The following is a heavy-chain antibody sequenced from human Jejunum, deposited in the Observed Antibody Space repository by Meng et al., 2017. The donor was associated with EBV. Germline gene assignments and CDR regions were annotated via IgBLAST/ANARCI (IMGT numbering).Heavy chain of an antibody. V-gene: IGHV4-30-4*01. CDR3: ARDTNGDYGWVDP. D-gene: IGHD4-17*01. CDR1: GDTLFNGGHY. J-gene: IGHJ5*02. Sequence: VHPQASGPGLVKPSQTLSLTCAVSGDTLFNGGHYWTWIRQPPGKGLEWIGYIFYTGNTYYNPSLKSRVTISLDISKNQFSLNLTSVTAADTAVYYCARDTNGDYGWVDPWGQGTLVTVSS. CDR2: IFYTGNT.